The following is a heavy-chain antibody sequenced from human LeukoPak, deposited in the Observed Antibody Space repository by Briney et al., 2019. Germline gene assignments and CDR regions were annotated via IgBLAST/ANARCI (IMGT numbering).Heavy chain of an antibody. Sequence: SVKVSCKASGCTFSSYAISWVRQAPGQGLEWMGGIIPIFGTANYAQKFQGRVTITADESTRTAYMELSSLRSEDTAVYYCARDTRDSRADPFDYWGQGTLVTVSS. D-gene: IGHD2-15*01. V-gene: IGHV1-69*13. CDR1: GCTFSSYA. CDR2: IIPIFGTA. J-gene: IGHJ4*02. CDR3: ARDTRDSRADPFDY.